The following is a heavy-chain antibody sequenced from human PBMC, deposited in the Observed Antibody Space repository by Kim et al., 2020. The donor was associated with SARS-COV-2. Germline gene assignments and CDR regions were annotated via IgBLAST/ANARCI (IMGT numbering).Heavy chain of an antibody. J-gene: IGHJ6*03. CDR2: ISYDGSNK. V-gene: IGHV3-30*18. Sequence: GGSLRLSCAASGFTFSSYGMHWVRQAPGKGLEWVAVISYDGSNKYYAVSVKGRFTISRDNSKNTLYLQMNSLRAEDTAVYYCAKDGARVQGAYYYYYYM. CDR3: AKDGARVQGAYYYYYYM. CDR1: GFTFSSYG. D-gene: IGHD3-10*01.